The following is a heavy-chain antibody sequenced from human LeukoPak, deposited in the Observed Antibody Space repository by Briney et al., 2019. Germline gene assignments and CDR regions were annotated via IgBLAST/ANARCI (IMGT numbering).Heavy chain of an antibody. J-gene: IGHJ4*02. D-gene: IGHD3-10*01. CDR1: GFTVSSSF. CDR2: LYSDGART. V-gene: IGHV3-66*01. CDR3: ARLISGSYHLYFDD. Sequence: GGSLRLSCAASGFTVSSSFLSWVRQAPGKGLEWLSILYSDGARTQYADSAKGRFTISRDNSKNTLYLQMNSLRAEDTALYYCARLISGSYHLYFDDWGLGTLVTVSS.